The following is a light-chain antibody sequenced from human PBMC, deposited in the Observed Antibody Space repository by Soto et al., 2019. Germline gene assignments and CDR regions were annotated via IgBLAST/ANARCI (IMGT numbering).Light chain of an antibody. CDR2: AAS. CDR3: EQYHSYPVT. V-gene: IGKV1-16*02. J-gene: IGKJ4*01. CDR1: QDISNF. Sequence: DIQVTQSPSSLSASVGDTVTITCRASQDISNFLAWFQQKPGKAPKSLIYAASRLQGGVPSKFSGSGSGTDFTLTISTLQLEDFATYYCEQYHSYPVTFGGGTKVEIK.